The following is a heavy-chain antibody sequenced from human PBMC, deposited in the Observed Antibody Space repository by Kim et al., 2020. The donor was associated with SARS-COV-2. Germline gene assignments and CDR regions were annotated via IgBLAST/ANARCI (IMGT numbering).Heavy chain of an antibody. Sequence: SETLSLTCTVSGGSISSGGYYWSWIRQHPGKGLEWVGYIYYSGSTYYNPSLKSRVTISVDTSKNQFSLKLSSVTAADTAVYYCARAPMIVVVIDAFDIWGQGTMVTVSS. CDR2: IYYSGST. D-gene: IGHD3-22*01. CDR1: GGSISSGGYY. CDR3: ARAPMIVVVIDAFDI. J-gene: IGHJ3*02. V-gene: IGHV4-31*03.